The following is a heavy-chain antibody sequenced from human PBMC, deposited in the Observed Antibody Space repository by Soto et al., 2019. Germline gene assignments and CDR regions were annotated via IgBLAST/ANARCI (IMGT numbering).Heavy chain of an antibody. J-gene: IGHJ6*02. V-gene: IGHV1-46*01. D-gene: IGHD6-13*01. CDR3: ARANNIAAAGTYGMDV. CDR2: INPSGGST. Sequence: ASVKVSCKASGYTFTSYYMHWVRQAPGQGLEWMGIINPSGGSTSYAQKFQGRVTMTRDTSTSTVYMELSSLRSEDTAVYYCARANNIAAAGTYGMDVWGQGTTVTVSS. CDR1: GYTFTSYY.